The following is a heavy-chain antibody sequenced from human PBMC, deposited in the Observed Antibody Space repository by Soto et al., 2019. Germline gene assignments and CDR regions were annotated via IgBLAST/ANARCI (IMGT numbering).Heavy chain of an antibody. CDR3: ARYRQIVAARNFDY. V-gene: IGHV3-23*01. Sequence: GGSLRLSCSASGFTFSSYAMSWVRQAPGKGLEWVSAISGSGRSTYYADFVKGRFTISRDNSKNTLYLQMNSLRADDTAVYYCARYRQIVAARNFDYWGQGTLVTVSS. D-gene: IGHD5-12*01. J-gene: IGHJ4*02. CDR1: GFTFSSYA. CDR2: ISGSGRST.